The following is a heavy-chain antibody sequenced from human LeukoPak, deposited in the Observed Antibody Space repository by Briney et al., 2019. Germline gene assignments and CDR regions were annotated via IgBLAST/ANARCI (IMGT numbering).Heavy chain of an antibody. CDR1: GFTVSSNY. V-gene: IGHV3-66*01. J-gene: IGHJ3*02. D-gene: IGHD3-22*01. CDR3: ARETRGYYYDSSGPNDAFDI. Sequence: GGSLRLSCAASGFTVSSNYMSWVRQAPGKGLEWVSVIYSGGSTYYADSVKGRFTVSRDNSKNTLYLQINSLRAEDTAVYYCARETRGYYYDSSGPNDAFDIWGQGTMVTVSS. CDR2: IYSGGST.